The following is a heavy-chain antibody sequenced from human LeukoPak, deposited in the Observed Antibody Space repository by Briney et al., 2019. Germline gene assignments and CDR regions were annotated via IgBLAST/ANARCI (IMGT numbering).Heavy chain of an antibody. CDR3: ARSTGYVDY. CDR2: IISSSSFK. CDR1: GFSFSTYA. J-gene: IGHJ4*02. D-gene: IGHD1-1*01. Sequence: GGSQTLFCAASGFSFSTYAMHWVRHSPGKGLEWVSYIISSSSFKKYADSLKGRFTISRDKAKNLLSLQMNSLRAEDTAVYYCARSTGYVDYWGQGTLVTVSS. V-gene: IGHV3-21*06.